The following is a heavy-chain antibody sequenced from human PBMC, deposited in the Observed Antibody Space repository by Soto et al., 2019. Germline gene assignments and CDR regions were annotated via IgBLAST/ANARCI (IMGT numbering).Heavy chain of an antibody. Sequence: SETLSLTCSVSGDSMTTIGYYWSWVRQHPGKGLEWIGYIYHTGSTYYNPSLKSRVTISLDTSKQQFSLNLTSVTAADTAVYYCSRLRDTYFFDSSAQGILVTVSS. CDR1: GDSMTTIGYY. CDR2: IYHTGST. D-gene: IGHD3-10*01. J-gene: IGHJ4*02. V-gene: IGHV4-31*03. CDR3: SRLRDTYFFDS.